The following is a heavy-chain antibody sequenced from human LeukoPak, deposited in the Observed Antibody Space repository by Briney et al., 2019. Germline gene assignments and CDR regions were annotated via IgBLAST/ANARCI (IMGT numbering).Heavy chain of an antibody. J-gene: IGHJ4*02. Sequence: SETLSLTCTVSGGSISSYYWSWIRQPPGKGLEWIGYIYYSGSTNYNPSLKSRVTISVDTSKNQFSLKLSSVTAADTAVYYCAREGGYDSSGYQPFDYWGQGTLVTVSS. CDR1: GGSISSYY. CDR2: IYYSGST. V-gene: IGHV4-59*01. D-gene: IGHD3-22*01. CDR3: AREGGYDSSGYQPFDY.